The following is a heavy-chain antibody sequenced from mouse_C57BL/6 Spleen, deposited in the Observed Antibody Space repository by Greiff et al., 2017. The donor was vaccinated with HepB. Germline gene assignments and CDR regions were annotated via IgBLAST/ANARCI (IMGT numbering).Heavy chain of an antibody. CDR2: IDPENGDT. D-gene: IGHD1-1*01. CDR1: GFNIKDDY. Sequence: VQLQQSGAELVRPGASVKLSCTASGFNIKDDYMHWVKQSPEQGLEWIGWIDPENGDTEYASKFQGKATITADTSSNTAYLQLSSLTSEDTAVYYCTTAINYYYGSSHFDYWGQGTTLTVSS. J-gene: IGHJ2*01. V-gene: IGHV14-4*01. CDR3: TTAINYYYGSSHFDY.